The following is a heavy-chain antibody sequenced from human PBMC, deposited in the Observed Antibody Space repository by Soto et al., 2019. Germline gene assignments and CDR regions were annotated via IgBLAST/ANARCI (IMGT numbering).Heavy chain of an antibody. CDR1: GLTFSRYA. D-gene: IGHD3-10*01. Sequence: EVQVLESGGGLIQPGGSLRLSCAFSGLTFSRYAASWVRQAPGKGLEWVSGIAASGHNTYYADSVEGRFTISRDNSNNTLFLQMNNLRAEDTAVYYCAKAVGEYLYFFNTWGLGILVTVSS. CDR2: IAASGHNT. J-gene: IGHJ5*02. V-gene: IGHV3-23*01. CDR3: AKAVGEYLYFFNT.